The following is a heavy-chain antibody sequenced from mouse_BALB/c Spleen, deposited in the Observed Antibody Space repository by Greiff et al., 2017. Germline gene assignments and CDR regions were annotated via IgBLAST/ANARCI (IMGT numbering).Heavy chain of an antibody. CDR3: ARDRDGNDEDYAMDY. D-gene: IGHD2-2*01. Sequence: DVMLVESGGGLVQPGGSLRLSCATSGFTFTDYYMSWVRQPPGKALEWLGFIRNKANGYTTEYSASVKGRFTISRDNSQSILYLQMNTLRAEDSATYYCARDRDGNDEDYAMDYWGQGTSVTVSS. V-gene: IGHV7-3*02. CDR2: IRNKANGYTT. J-gene: IGHJ4*01. CDR1: GFTFTDYY.